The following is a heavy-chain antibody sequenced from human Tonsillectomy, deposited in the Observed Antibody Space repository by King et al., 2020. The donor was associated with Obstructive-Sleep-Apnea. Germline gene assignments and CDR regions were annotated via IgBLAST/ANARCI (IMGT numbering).Heavy chain of an antibody. CDR1: GFTFSNYA. CDR3: ARNQYSNFGMDV. V-gene: IGHV3-21*01. Sequence: VQLVESGGGLVKPGGSLTLSCAASGFTFSNYAMNWVRQAPGKGLEWVSSISTGSTYVYSADSVKGRFTISRDNAKNSLYLQMSSLRAEDTAVYYCARNQYSNFGMDVWGQGTTVTVSS. J-gene: IGHJ6*02. CDR2: ISTGSTYV. D-gene: IGHD2/OR15-2a*01.